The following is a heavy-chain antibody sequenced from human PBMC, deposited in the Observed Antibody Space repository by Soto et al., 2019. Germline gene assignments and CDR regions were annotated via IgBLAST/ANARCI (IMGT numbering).Heavy chain of an antibody. CDR2: IYWDDDK. Sequence: QITLKESGPTLVKPTQTLTLTCTFSGFSLSTSGVGVGWIRQPPGKALEWLALIYWDDDKRYSPSLKSRLTITKDTSKNQLVLTMTNMDPVDTATYYGAHMALAATSAEYFQHWGQGTLFTFSS. D-gene: IGHD2-15*01. CDR3: AHMALAATSAEYFQH. CDR1: GFSLSTSGVG. J-gene: IGHJ1*01. V-gene: IGHV2-5*02.